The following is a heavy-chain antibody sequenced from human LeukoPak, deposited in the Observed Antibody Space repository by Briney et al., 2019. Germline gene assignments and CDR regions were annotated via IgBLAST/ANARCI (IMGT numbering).Heavy chain of an antibody. V-gene: IGHV4-39*01. Sequence: PSETLSLTCTVSGGSTSSRSYYWGWIRQPPGKGLEWIGSISHSGSTYNNPSLKSRVALSVDTSKNQLSLKLSSVTAADAAVYYCALIAAGMQLWGGDGMDVWGQGTTVTVSS. CDR2: ISHSGST. D-gene: IGHD5-18*01. J-gene: IGHJ6*02. CDR1: GGSTSSRSYY. CDR3: ALIAAGMQLWGGDGMDV.